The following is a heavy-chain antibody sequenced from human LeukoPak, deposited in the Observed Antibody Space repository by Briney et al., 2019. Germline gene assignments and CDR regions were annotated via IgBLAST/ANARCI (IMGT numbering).Heavy chain of an antibody. V-gene: IGHV3-7*01. CDR3: ARDRNYGTFDF. Sequence: PGGSLRLSCAASGFTFSSYWMSWVRQAPGKGLEWVANIKQDGSEKYYVDSVKGRFSISRDNAKNSLYLQIHSLRAEDTAVYYCARDRNYGTFDFWGQGTLVTVSS. CDR2: IKQDGSEK. CDR1: GFTFSSYW. J-gene: IGHJ4*02. D-gene: IGHD4-17*01.